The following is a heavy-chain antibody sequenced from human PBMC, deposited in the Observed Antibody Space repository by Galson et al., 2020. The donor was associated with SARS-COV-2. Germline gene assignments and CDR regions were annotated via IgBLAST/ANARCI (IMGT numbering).Heavy chain of an antibody. V-gene: IGHV3-23*01. Sequence: GGSLRLSCAASGFTFNIYAMHWVRQASGKGLEWVSAIDASGTRTYYADSVKGRFTMSRDNSKNMFYLQMNNLRGEDTAVYYCAKDRNRVAGGSGYYYYGMDVWGQGTTVTVSS. J-gene: IGHJ6*02. CDR1: GFTFNIYA. D-gene: IGHD6-19*01. CDR2: IDASGTRT. CDR3: AKDRNRVAGGSGYYYYGMDV.